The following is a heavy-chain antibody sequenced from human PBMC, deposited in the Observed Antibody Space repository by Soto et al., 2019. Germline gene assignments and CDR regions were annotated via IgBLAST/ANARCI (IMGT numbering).Heavy chain of an antibody. J-gene: IGHJ6*04. CDR3: ARNNNGMAV. CDR1: GGSITSGGYS. CDR2: TYQSGSA. V-gene: IGHV4-30-2*06. Sequence: SETLSLTCTVSGGSITSGGYSWTWIRQSPGKGLEWIGYTYQSGSAYYNPSLKSRVTISVDRSKNQFPLNLPSGPAGDRAFYSCARNNNGMAVGGKGPTVPVPP.